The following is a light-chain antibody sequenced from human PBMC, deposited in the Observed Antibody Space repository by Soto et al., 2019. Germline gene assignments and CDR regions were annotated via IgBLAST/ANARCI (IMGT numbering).Light chain of an antibody. J-gene: IGKJ4*01. CDR1: QSISSW. CDR3: QQYNSYSPLT. Sequence: DIQMTQSPSSLSASVGDRVTITCRASQSISSWLAWYQQKPGKAPKLLIFDAFSLESGVPSRFSGSRSGTEFTLTIGSLQPDDYATYYCQQYNSYSPLTFGGGTKVDIK. V-gene: IGKV1-5*01. CDR2: DAF.